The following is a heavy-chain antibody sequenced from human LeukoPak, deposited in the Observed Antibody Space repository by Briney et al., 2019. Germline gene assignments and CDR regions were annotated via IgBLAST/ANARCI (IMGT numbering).Heavy chain of an antibody. CDR3: ARGMYYDISTGLPNWFDP. CDR2: IHYSGST. D-gene: IGHD3-9*01. CDR1: GASISSGSYY. V-gene: IGHV4-39*01. J-gene: IGHJ5*02. Sequence: PSETLSLTCTVSGASISSGSYYWVWIRQPPGKGLEWIGSIHYSGSTDYNPSLKSRVTTSLDTSKNQFSLKLTSVTAADTAVYYCARGMYYDISTGLPNWFDPWGQGTLVTVSS.